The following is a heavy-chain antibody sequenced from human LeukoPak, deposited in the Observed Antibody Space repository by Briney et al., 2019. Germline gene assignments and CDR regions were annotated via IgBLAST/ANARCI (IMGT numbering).Heavy chain of an antibody. CDR3: ARSDYYDSSGYPTHLNWFDP. CDR1: GGSLSSYY. CDR2: IYITGST. Sequence: SETLSLTCTVSGGSLSSYYWIWIRQPAGTGLEWIGRIYITGSTNYNPSLKSRVTMSVDTSKNQFSLKLSSVTAADTAVYYCARSDYYDSSGYPTHLNWFDPWGQGSLVTVSS. V-gene: IGHV4-4*07. D-gene: IGHD3-22*01. J-gene: IGHJ5*02.